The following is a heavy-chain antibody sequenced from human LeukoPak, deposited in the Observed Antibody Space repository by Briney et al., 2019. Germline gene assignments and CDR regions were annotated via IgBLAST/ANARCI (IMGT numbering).Heavy chain of an antibody. CDR1: AYTFSRYW. D-gene: IGHD3-10*01. V-gene: IGHV3-7*01. CDR2: INEDGSEK. Sequence: GGSLRLSCAASAYTFSRYWTTWVRQAPGKGLEWVANINEDGSEKYYLDSVRGRFTISRDNAKNSLYLQMDSLRAEDTAVYYCARLFVYGSGAEAFDYWGQGALVTVSS. CDR3: ARLFVYGSGAEAFDY. J-gene: IGHJ4*02.